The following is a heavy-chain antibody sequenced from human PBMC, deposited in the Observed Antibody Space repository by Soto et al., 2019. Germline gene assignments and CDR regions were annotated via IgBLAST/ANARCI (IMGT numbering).Heavy chain of an antibody. D-gene: IGHD1-26*01. CDR1: GFTFGYHA. J-gene: IGHJ4*02. V-gene: IGHV3-49*04. Sequence: GGSLRLSCAASGFTFGYHAMGWVRQAPGRGLEWVTFIRSKEYGGTSEYAASVKGRFTISRDDSQGIAYLQMDSLKTEDAAIYYCTRKGATWGAFDYWGRGSLVTVSS. CDR3: TRKGATWGAFDY. CDR2: IRSKEYGGTS.